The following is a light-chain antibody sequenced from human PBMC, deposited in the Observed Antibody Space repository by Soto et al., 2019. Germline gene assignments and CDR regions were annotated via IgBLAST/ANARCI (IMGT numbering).Light chain of an antibody. J-gene: IGKJ2*01. CDR2: GES. V-gene: IGKV3-20*01. Sequence: EIVLTQSPGTLSLSPGERATLSCRASQSVSSSYLAWYQQKPGQAPRLLIYGESSRATGIPDRFSGSGSGTDFTLTISRREPEDFAVYYCQQYGSLFGQGTKLEIK. CDR1: QSVSSSY. CDR3: QQYGSL.